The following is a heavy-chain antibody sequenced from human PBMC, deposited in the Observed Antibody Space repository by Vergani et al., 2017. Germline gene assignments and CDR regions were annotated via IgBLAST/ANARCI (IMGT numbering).Heavy chain of an antibody. V-gene: IGHV3-21*01. Sequence: EVQLVESGGGLVKPGGSLRLSCAASGFTFSSYSMNWVRQAPGTGLEWVSSISSSSSYIYYADSVKGRFTISRNNAKNSLYLQMNSQRAEDTAVYYCARANPMVRGDSDYWGQGTLVTVSS. CDR2: ISSSSSYI. D-gene: IGHD3-10*01. CDR3: ARANPMVRGDSDY. J-gene: IGHJ4*02. CDR1: GFTFSSYS.